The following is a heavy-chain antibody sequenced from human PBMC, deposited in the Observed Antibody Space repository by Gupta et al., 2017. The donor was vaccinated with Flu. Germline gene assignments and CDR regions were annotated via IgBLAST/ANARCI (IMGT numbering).Heavy chain of an antibody. CDR3: ARQRLGPRGRYDFWSGYIFDY. Sequence: QLQLQESGPGLVKPSETLSLTCTVSGGSISSSSYYWGWIRQPPGKGLEWIGSIYYSGSTYYNPSLKSRVTISVDTSKNQFSLKLSSVTAADTAVYYCARQRLGPRGRYDFWSGYIFDYWGQGTLVTVSS. CDR2: IYYSGST. D-gene: IGHD3-3*01. CDR1: GGSISSSSYY. J-gene: IGHJ4*02. V-gene: IGHV4-39*01.